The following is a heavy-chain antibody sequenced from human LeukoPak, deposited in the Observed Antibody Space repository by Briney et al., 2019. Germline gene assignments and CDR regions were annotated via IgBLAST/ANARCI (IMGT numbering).Heavy chain of an antibody. CDR2: IYPGDSDT. D-gene: IGHD2-2*01. J-gene: IGHJ3*02. Sequence: GESLKISCKGSGYSFTSYWIGWARQMPGKGLEWMGIIYPGDSDTRYSPSFQGQVTISADKSISTAYLQWSSLKASDTAMYYCARLTGYCSSTSCYPGAFDIWGQGTMVTVSS. CDR1: GYSFTSYW. V-gene: IGHV5-51*01. CDR3: ARLTGYCSSTSCYPGAFDI.